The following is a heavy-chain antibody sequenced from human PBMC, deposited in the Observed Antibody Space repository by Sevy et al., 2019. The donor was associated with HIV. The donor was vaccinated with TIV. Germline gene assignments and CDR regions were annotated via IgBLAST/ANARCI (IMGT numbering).Heavy chain of an antibody. CDR1: GYTFTSYY. CDR3: ARALRDYYDSSGYSLVFDY. J-gene: IGHJ4*02. D-gene: IGHD3-22*01. CDR2: INPSGGST. Sequence: ASVKVSCKASGYTFTSYYMHWVRQAPGQGLEWMGIINPSGGSTSYAQKFQGRVTMTRDTSTSTVYMELSSLRSEDTAVYYCARALRDYYDSSGYSLVFDYWGQGTLVTVCS. V-gene: IGHV1-46*01.